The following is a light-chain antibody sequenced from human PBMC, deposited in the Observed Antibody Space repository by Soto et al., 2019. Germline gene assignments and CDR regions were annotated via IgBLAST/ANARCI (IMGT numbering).Light chain of an antibody. CDR1: QGISSW. Sequence: DIQMTQSPSSVSASVGDRVTITCRASQGISSWLAWYQQKPEEAPKLVIHDASSLQSGVPSRLSARGFATDFTLTTSSLQPEDFVTSYCHHANSFPRTCGGVTKVDIK. CDR3: HHANSFPRT. CDR2: DAS. V-gene: IGKV1-12*01. J-gene: IGKJ4*01.